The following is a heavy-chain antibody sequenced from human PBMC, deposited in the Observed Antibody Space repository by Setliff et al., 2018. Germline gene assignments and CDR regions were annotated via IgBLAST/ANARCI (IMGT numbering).Heavy chain of an antibody. CDR1: GGSISSYY. V-gene: IGHV4-59*08. D-gene: IGHD5-12*01. CDR3: ASQRWLQFSVDY. CDR2: IYYSGTT. J-gene: IGHJ4*02. Sequence: KPSETLSLTCTVSGGSISSYYWSWVRQPPGKGLEWIAYIYYSGTTNYSPSLKSRVTISIDTSKNQFSLKLSSVTAADTAVYYCASQRWLQFSVDYWGRGTLVTVSS.